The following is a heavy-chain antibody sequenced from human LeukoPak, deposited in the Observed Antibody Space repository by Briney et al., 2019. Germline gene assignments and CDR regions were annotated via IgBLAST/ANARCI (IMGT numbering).Heavy chain of an antibody. CDR1: GGSFSGYY. CDR3: ARAPGTGYSLDY. V-gene: IGHV4-34*01. CDR2: INHSGST. J-gene: IGHJ4*02. Sequence: SETLSLTCAVYGGSFSGYYWSWIRQPPGKGLEWIGEINHSGSTNYNPSLKSRVTISVDTSKKQFSLKLSSVTAADTAVYYCARAPGTGYSLDYWGQGTLVTVSS. D-gene: IGHD3/OR15-3a*01.